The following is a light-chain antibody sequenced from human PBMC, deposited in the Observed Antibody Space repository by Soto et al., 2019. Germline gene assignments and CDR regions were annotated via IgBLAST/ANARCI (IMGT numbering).Light chain of an antibody. CDR2: EDN. CDR1: SGSIASNY. CDR3: QSYDATNQV. J-gene: IGLJ3*02. Sequence: NFMLTQPHSVSGSPGKTVIISCTRSSGSIASNYVQWYQQRPVSSPTTVIYEDNQRPSGVPDRFSGSIDSSSNSASLTISGLETEDEADNFCQSYDATNQVFGGGTKVTVL. V-gene: IGLV6-57*01.